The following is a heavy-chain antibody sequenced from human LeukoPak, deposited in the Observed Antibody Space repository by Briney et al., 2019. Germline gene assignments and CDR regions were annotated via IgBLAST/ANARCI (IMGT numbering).Heavy chain of an antibody. CDR2: ISVDGETT. D-gene: IGHD1-1*01. CDR3: AKTRYNWKSPDAFDV. Sequence: GGSLRLSCAVSGFSVSSFGMSWVRQAPGKGLEWISAISVDGETTWYADSVEGRFTISNDKPTKTVYLQMTSLTAEDTAIYYCAKTRYNWKSPDAFDVWGLGTMVTVSS. V-gene: IGHV3-23*01. J-gene: IGHJ3*01. CDR1: GFSVSSFG.